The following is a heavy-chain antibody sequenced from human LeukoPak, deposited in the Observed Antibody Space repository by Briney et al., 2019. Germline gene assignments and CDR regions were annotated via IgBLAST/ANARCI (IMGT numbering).Heavy chain of an antibody. CDR2: IYYSGST. J-gene: IGHJ4*02. D-gene: IGHD3-3*01. Sequence: SETLSLTCTVSGGSISSYYWSWIRQPPGKGLEWIGYIYYSGSTNYNPSLKSRVTISVDTSKNQFSLKLSSVTAADTAVYYCARVGPDFWSGYLAGPVFYYFDYWGQGTLVTVSS. CDR1: GGSISSYY. V-gene: IGHV4-59*01. CDR3: ARVGPDFWSGYLAGPVFYYFDY.